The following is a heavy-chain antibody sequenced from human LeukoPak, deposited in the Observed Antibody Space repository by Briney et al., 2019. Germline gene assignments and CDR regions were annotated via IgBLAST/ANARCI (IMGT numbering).Heavy chain of an antibody. J-gene: IGHJ4*02. Sequence: PGGSLRLSCAASGFTFSSYGMHWVRQAPGKGLEWVAFIRYDGSNKYYADSVKGRFTISRDNSNNTLYLQMNSLRAEDTAVYYCAKDPTFLDLGYCSSTSCYHHYFDYWGQGTLVTVSS. D-gene: IGHD2-2*01. CDR1: GFTFSSYG. CDR2: IRYDGSNK. CDR3: AKDPTFLDLGYCSSTSCYHHYFDY. V-gene: IGHV3-30*02.